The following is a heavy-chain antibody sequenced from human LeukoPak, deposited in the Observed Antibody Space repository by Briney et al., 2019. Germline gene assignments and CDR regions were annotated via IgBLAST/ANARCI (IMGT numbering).Heavy chain of an antibody. D-gene: IGHD2-8*01. V-gene: IGHV4-59*08. J-gene: IGHJ4*02. Sequence: SETLSLTCTVSGGSISSYSWSWIRQPPGRGLEWIGYLYYSGSTDYNPSLKSRVTMSVDTSKNQFSLKLSSVTAADTAVYYCARHVYCTNGICSDYWGQGTLVTVSS. CDR2: LYYSGST. CDR1: GGSISSYS. CDR3: ARHVYCTNGICSDY.